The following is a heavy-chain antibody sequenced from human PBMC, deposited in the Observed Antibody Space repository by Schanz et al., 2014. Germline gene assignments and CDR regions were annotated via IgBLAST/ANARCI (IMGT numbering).Heavy chain of an antibody. CDR3: ARSNYYDNSDYYNSFDY. J-gene: IGHJ4*02. Sequence: QVQLVQSGADVKKPGSSVRVSCKASGGTFSRLTFSWVRQAPGQGLEWMGRVIPILGVTHYAQKFQGRVTITADKSTTTAYMELNSLRPEDTAVYYCARSNYYDNSDYYNSFDYGGQGTLVTVSS. V-gene: IGHV1-69*02. D-gene: IGHD3-22*01. CDR1: GGTFSRLT. CDR2: VIPILGVT.